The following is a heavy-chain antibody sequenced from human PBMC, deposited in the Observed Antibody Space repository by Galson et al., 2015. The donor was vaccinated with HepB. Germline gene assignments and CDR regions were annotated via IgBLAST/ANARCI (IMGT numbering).Heavy chain of an antibody. CDR1: GFTFSNYG. V-gene: IGHV3-30*18. D-gene: IGHD4-17*01. CDR3: AKDPPTVFYGMDV. CDR2: ISFDGSQK. Sequence: SLRLSCAGSGFTFSNYGMRWVRQAPGKGLEWVALISFDGSQKHYADSVEGRFTISRDNSKNTVYLQMNSLRVEDTAMYYCAKDPPTVFYGMDVWGQGTTVTVSS. J-gene: IGHJ6*02.